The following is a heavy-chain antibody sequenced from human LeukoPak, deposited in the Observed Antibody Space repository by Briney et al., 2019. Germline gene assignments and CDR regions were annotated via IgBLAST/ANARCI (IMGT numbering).Heavy chain of an antibody. CDR2: MNPNSGNT. Sequence: ASVKVSCKASGYTFSSSDINWVRQATGQGLEWMGWMNPNSGNTGHVQKFQGRVTMTRNTSISTAYMELSSLRSEDTAVYYCARGVTYCSSTSCYTLDYWGQGTLVTVSS. D-gene: IGHD2-2*02. CDR1: GYTFSSSD. V-gene: IGHV1-8*01. J-gene: IGHJ4*02. CDR3: ARGVTYCSSTSCYTLDY.